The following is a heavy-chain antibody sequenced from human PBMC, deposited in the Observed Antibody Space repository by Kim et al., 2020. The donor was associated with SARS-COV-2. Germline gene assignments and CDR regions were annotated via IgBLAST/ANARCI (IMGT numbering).Heavy chain of an antibody. CDR2: SRNKANSYTT. CDR3: VRDVKTTKQQVDYGMDV. D-gene: IGHD6-13*01. Sequence: GGSLRLSCAASGFTFSDHYMYWVRQAPGKGLEWVGRSRNKANSYTTEYAASVKGRFTISREDPKNSLYLQMNSLKTEDTAVYYCVRDVKTTKQQVDYGMDVWGQGTTVTVSS. V-gene: IGHV3-72*01. CDR1: GFTFSDHY. J-gene: IGHJ6*02.